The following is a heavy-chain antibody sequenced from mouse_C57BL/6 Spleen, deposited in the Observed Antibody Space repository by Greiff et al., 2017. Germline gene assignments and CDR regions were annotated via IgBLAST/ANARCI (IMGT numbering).Heavy chain of an antibody. CDR1: GFSLTSYG. J-gene: IGHJ3*01. D-gene: IGHD2-4*01. CDR3: ASGGDYDAFAY. CDR2: IWSGGST. Sequence: QVQLKQSGPGLVQPSQSLSITCTVSGFSLTSYGVHWVRQSPGKGLEWLGVIWSGGSTDSNAAFISRLSISKDNSKSQVFFKMNSLQADDTAIYYCASGGDYDAFAYWGQGTLVTVSA. V-gene: IGHV2-2*01.